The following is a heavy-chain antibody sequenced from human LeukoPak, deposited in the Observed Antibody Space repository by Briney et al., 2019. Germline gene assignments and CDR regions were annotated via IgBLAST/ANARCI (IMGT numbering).Heavy chain of an antibody. Sequence: ASVKVSSKVSGYTLTELSMHWVRQAPGKGLEWMGGFDPEDGETIYAQKFQGRVTMTEDTSTDTAYMELSSLRSEDTAVYYCATVRSSGWFPSPNYYYYGMDVWGQGTTVTVSS. D-gene: IGHD6-19*01. V-gene: IGHV1-24*01. CDR1: GYTLTELS. CDR3: ATVRSSGWFPSPNYYYYGMDV. CDR2: FDPEDGET. J-gene: IGHJ6*02.